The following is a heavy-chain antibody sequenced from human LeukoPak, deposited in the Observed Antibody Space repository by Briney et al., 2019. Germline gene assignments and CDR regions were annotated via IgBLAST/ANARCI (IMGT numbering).Heavy chain of an antibody. CDR1: GFNLSSYS. D-gene: IGHD5-18*01. CDR2: ISSSSSYI. V-gene: IGHV3-21*01. Sequence: GGSLRHSRAASGFNLSSYSMNWVRQAPGKRLECVSSISSSSSYIYYADSVKGGFTISRDNAKNSLYLQMNSLRAEDTAVYYCARVVERGYSYGLYYYYYYMDVWGKGTTVTVSS. J-gene: IGHJ6*03. CDR3: ARVVERGYSYGLYYYYYYMDV.